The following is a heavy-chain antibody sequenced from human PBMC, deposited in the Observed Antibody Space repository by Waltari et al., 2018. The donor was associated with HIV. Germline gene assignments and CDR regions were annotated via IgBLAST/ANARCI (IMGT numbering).Heavy chain of an antibody. V-gene: IGHV3-7*01. Sequence: EVQLEESGGGLVQPGGSLRLSCAVSGFTFGSYWMSWVRQAPGKGLEWVANIKQDGSEKHYVDSVKGRFTISRDNAKKSLYLQMNSLRAEDTAVYYCARMGLMVYAIGAFDIWGQGTMVTVSS. J-gene: IGHJ3*02. CDR2: IKQDGSEK. D-gene: IGHD2-8*01. CDR1: GFTFGSYW. CDR3: ARMGLMVYAIGAFDI.